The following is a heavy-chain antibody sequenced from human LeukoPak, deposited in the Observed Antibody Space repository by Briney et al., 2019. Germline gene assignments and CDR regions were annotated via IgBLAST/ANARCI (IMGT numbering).Heavy chain of an antibody. J-gene: IGHJ4*02. V-gene: IGHV1-2*02. D-gene: IGHD2-2*02. Sequence: ASVRVSCKASGYTFTAYYMHWVRQAPGQGLEWLGWINPNSGGTNYAQKFQGRVTMARDTSISTAYMELSRLRSDDTAVYYCAKDSCSDTRCYRTVFCYWGQGTLVTGSS. CDR2: INPNSGGT. CDR1: GYTFTAYY. CDR3: AKDSCSDTRCYRTVFCY.